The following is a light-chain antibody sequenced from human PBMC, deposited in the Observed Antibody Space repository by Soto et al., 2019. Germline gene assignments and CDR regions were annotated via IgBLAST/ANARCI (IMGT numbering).Light chain of an antibody. CDR1: SSDVGGYNY. Sequence: SALTQPRSVSGSPGQSVTISCTGTSSDVGGYNYVSWYQQHPGKAPKLMIYDVSKRPSGVPDRFSGSKSGNTASLTISGLQAEDEADYYCCSYAGSYTSRVFGGGTKVTVL. V-gene: IGLV2-11*01. CDR2: DVS. J-gene: IGLJ2*01. CDR3: CSYAGSYTSRV.